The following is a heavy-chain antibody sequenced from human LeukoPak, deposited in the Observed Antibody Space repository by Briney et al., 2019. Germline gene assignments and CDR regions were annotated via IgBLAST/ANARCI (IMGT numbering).Heavy chain of an antibody. Sequence: PGGSLRLSYAASGFTFSDYYMSWIRQAPGKGLEWVSYISSSSSYTNYADSVKGRFTISRDNAKNSLYLQMNSLRAEDTAVYYCARNGWDRGPPNWFDPWGQGTLVTVSS. CDR3: ARNGWDRGPPNWFDP. CDR1: GFTFSDYY. J-gene: IGHJ5*02. D-gene: IGHD3-10*01. V-gene: IGHV3-11*06. CDR2: ISSSSSYT.